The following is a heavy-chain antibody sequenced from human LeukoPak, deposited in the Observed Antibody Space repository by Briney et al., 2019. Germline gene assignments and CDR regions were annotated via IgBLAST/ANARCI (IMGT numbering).Heavy chain of an antibody. J-gene: IGHJ4*02. CDR3: ASTSRSDY. V-gene: IGHV3-21*01. Sequence: GGSLRLSCAASGFTFSNCSMNWVRQAPGRGLEWVSSISSSSSYIYYADSVKGRFTISRDNARNSLYLQMNSLRAEDTAVYYCASTSRSDYWGQGTLVTVSS. CDR2: ISSSSSYI. CDR1: GFTFSNCS. D-gene: IGHD2-2*01.